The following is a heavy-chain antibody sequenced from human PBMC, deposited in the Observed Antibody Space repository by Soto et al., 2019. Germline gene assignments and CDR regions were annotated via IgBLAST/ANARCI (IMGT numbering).Heavy chain of an antibody. J-gene: IGHJ5*02. CDR3: ARTSGDVDNWFDP. Sequence: SETLSLTCAVSSGSISSSNWWSWVRQPPGKGLEWIGEIYHSGSTNYNPSLKSRVTISVDKSKNQFSLKLSSVTAADTAVYYCARTSGDVDNWFDPWGQGTLVTVSS. CDR1: SGSISSSNW. CDR2: IYHSGST. V-gene: IGHV4-4*02. D-gene: IGHD5-12*01.